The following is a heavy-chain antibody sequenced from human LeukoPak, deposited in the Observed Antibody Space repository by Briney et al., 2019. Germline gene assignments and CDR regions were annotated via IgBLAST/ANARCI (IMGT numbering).Heavy chain of an antibody. CDR3: ARDLDYGDYHFDY. V-gene: IGHV3-74*01. J-gene: IGHJ4*02. CDR1: GFTFSNYW. CDR2: INSDGSST. D-gene: IGHD4-17*01. Sequence: PGGSLRLSCAASGFTFSNYWMHWARQAPGKGLVWVSRINSDGSSTNYADSVKGRFTISRDNANNTLYLQMSSLRAGDTAVYYCARDLDYGDYHFDYWGQGTLVTVSS.